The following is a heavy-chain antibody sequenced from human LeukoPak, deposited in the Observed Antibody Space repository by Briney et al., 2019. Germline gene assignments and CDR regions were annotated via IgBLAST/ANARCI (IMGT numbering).Heavy chain of an antibody. V-gene: IGHV3-9*01. CDR2: ISWNSGSI. D-gene: IGHD2-2*01. Sequence: PGGSLRPSCAASGFTFDDYAMHWVRRAPGKGLEWVSGISWNSGSIGYADSVKGRFTISRDNAKNSLYLQMNSLRAEDTAVYYCARVRCSSTSCHYFDYWGQGTLVTVSS. CDR3: ARVRCSSTSCHYFDY. CDR1: GFTFDDYA. J-gene: IGHJ4*02.